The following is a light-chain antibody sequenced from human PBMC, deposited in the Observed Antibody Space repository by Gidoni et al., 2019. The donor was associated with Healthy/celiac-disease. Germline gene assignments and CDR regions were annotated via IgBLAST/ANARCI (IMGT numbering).Light chain of an antibody. V-gene: IGLV2-14*01. CDR3: SSYTSSSTVV. CDR2: EVS. CDR1: SSDIGGYNF. J-gene: IGLJ2*01. Sequence: QSALTQPASVSGPPGQSITISCTGTSSDIGGYNFVSWHLQRPGKAPKLLIYEVSNRPSGVSNRFSGSKSGNTASLTISGLQAEDEAYYYCSSYTSSSTVVFGGGTKLTVL.